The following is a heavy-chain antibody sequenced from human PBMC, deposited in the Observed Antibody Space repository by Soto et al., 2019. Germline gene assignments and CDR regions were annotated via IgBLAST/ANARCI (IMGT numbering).Heavy chain of an antibody. CDR3: ARDGESTGYCGSYYMDV. CDR1: GYTFTSYY. Sequence: ASVKVSCKASGYTFTSYYMHWVRQAPGQGLEWMGIINPSGGSTSYAQKFQGRVTMTRDTSTSTVYMELSSLRSEDTAVYYCARDGESTGYCGSYYMDVWGKGTTVTVSS. D-gene: IGHD2-15*01. J-gene: IGHJ6*03. V-gene: IGHV1-46*01. CDR2: INPSGGST.